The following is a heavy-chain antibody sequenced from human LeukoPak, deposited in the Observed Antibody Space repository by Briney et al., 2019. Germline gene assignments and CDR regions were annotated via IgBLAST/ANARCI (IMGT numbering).Heavy chain of an antibody. CDR1: SGSISSYY. J-gene: IGHJ5*02. CDR2: IYYSGST. V-gene: IGHV4-59*01. Sequence: SETLSLTCTVSSGSISSYYWSWIRQPPGKGLEWIGYIYYSGSTNYNPSLKSRVTISVDTSKNQFSLKLSSVTAADTAVYYCARFRGYDGLWFDPWGQGTLVTVSS. D-gene: IGHD5-12*01. CDR3: ARFRGYDGLWFDP.